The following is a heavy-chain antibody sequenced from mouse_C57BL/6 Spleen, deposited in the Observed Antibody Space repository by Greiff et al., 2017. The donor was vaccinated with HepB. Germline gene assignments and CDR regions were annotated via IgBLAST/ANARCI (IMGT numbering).Heavy chain of an antibody. CDR3: ARGPILRRGAMDY. Sequence: EVQLQQSGPVLVKPGASVKMSCKASGYTFTDYYMNWVKQSHGKSLEWIGVINPYNGGTSYNQKFKGKATLTVDKSSSTAYMELNSLTSEDSAVYYCARGPILRRGAMDYWGQGTSVTVSS. D-gene: IGHD1-2*01. CDR2: INPYNGGT. J-gene: IGHJ4*01. V-gene: IGHV1-19*01. CDR1: GYTFTDYY.